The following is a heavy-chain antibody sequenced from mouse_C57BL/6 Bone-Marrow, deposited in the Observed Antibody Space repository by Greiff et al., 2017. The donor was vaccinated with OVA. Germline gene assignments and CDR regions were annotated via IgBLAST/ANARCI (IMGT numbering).Heavy chain of an antibody. V-gene: IGHV1-80*01. CDR1: GYAFSSYW. CDR3: ARGHYYGSSHWYFDV. D-gene: IGHD1-1*01. CDR2: IYPGDGDT. J-gene: IGHJ1*03. Sequence: VKLQESGAELVKPGASVKISCKASGYAFSSYWMNWVKQRPGKGLEWIGQIYPGDGDTNYNGKFKGKATLTADKSSSTAYMQLSSLTSEDSAVYFCARGHYYGSSHWYFDVWGTGTTVTVSS.